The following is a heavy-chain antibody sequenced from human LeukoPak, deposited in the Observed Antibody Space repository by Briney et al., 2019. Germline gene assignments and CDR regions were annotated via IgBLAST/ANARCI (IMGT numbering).Heavy chain of an antibody. Sequence: SETLSLTCTVSGGSISSSSYYWGWIRQPPGKGLEWIGSIYYSGSTYYNPSLKSRVTISVDTSKNQFSPKLSSVTAADTAVYYCASMAHIVVVVAEYWYFDLWGRGTLVTVSS. J-gene: IGHJ2*01. V-gene: IGHV4-39*01. CDR1: GGSISSSSYY. CDR3: ASMAHIVVVVAEYWYFDL. D-gene: IGHD2-15*01. CDR2: IYYSGST.